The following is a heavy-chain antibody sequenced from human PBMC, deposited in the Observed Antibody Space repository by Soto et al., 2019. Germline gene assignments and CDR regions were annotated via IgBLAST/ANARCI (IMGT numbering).Heavy chain of an antibody. J-gene: IGHJ3*02. CDR1: GFTISNAW. D-gene: IGHD2-2*01. Sequence: GGSLRLSCAASGFTISNAWMSWVRQVPGKGLEWVGRIKSKTDGGTTDYAAPVKGRFSISRDDSKNTLYLQMNSLKTEDTAVYYCTTRVGYCSTTASCQPWYAFDIWGQGTMVTVSS. V-gene: IGHV3-15*01. CDR2: IKSKTDGGTT. CDR3: TTRVGYCSTTASCQPWYAFDI.